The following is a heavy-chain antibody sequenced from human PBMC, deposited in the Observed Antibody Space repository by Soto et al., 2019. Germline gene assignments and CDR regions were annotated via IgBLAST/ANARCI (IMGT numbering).Heavy chain of an antibody. J-gene: IGHJ4*02. CDR1: GGSISRDY. CDR2: IYDSGST. V-gene: IGHV4-59*01. CDR3: ARANDYSNYNPLDY. D-gene: IGHD4-4*01. Sequence: PSETLYLTSTFSGGSISRDYWSWIRQPAGKGLEWIGNIYDSGSTKYNPSLKSRVTISVGTSKNQFSLKVRSVTAADTAVYFCARANDYSNYNPLDYWGQGTLVTVSS.